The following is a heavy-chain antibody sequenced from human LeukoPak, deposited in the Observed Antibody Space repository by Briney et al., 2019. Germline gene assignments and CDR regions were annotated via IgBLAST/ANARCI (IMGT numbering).Heavy chain of an antibody. V-gene: IGHV1-69*04. Sequence: SVKVSCKASGGTFSSYAISWVRQAPGQGLEWMGRIIPILGIANYAQKSQGRVTITADKSTSTAYMELSSLRSEDTAVYYCARHGSVNGNFDYWGQGTLVTVSS. CDR1: GGTFSSYA. CDR2: IIPILGIA. J-gene: IGHJ4*02. D-gene: IGHD3-10*01. CDR3: ARHGSVNGNFDY.